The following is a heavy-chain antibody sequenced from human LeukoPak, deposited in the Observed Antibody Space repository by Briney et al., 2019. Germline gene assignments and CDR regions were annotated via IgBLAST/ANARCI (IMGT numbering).Heavy chain of an antibody. Sequence: SETLSLTCSVSGGSIRSTTYYWGWIRRPPGRGLEWFGGIYISGNTYYSPSLMSRVTISVDTSKNQFSLILRSVTAADTAVYYCARSRKWELQGVDYYYYYMDVWGKGTTVTVSS. V-gene: IGHV4-39*07. CDR3: ARSRKWELQGVDYYYYYMDV. CDR1: GGSIRSTTYY. J-gene: IGHJ6*03. D-gene: IGHD1-26*01. CDR2: IYISGNT.